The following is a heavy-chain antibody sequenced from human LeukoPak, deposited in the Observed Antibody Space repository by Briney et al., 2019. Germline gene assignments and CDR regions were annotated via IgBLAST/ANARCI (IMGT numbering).Heavy chain of an antibody. CDR1: GFTFSSYA. V-gene: IGHV3-23*01. J-gene: IGHJ4*02. Sequence: PGGSLRLSCAASGFTFSSYAMSWVRQAPGKGLEWVSAISGSGGSTYYADSVKGRFTISRDNPKNTLYLQMNSLRAEDTAVYYCAKDRRGYSYGSVIGYWGQGTLVTVSS. CDR2: ISGSGGST. D-gene: IGHD5-18*01. CDR3: AKDRRGYSYGSVIGY.